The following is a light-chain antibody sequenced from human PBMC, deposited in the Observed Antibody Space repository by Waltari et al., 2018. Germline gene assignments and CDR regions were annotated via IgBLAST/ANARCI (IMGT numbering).Light chain of an antibody. CDR1: TANIGSNT. J-gene: IGLJ3*02. V-gene: IGLV1-44*01. Sequence: QSVLTQPPSASGSPGQRVTISCSGSTANIGSNTGTWYQQIQGTAPNLLIYTNSQRPSGVPDRFSGSKSGTSGFLAISGLQSEDEADYYCAAWDDGLNGWVFGGRTRVSVL. CDR3: AAWDDGLNGWV. CDR2: TNS.